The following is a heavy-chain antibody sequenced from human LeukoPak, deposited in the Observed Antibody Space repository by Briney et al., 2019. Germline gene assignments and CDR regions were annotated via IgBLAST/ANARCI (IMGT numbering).Heavy chain of an antibody. CDR1: GYTFTSYD. D-gene: IGHD2-15*01. J-gene: IGHJ5*02. CDR2: MNPNSGNT. V-gene: IGHV1-8*01. CDR3: ARGLGIVVVVAAFDP. Sequence: ASVKVSCKASGYTFTSYDINWVRQATGQGLEWMGWMNPNSGNTGYAQKFRGRVTMTRNTSISTAYMELSSLRSEDTAVYYCARGLGIVVVVAAFDPWGQGTLVTVSS.